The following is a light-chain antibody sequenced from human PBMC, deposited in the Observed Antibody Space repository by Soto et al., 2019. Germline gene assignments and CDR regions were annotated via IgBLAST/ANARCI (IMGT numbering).Light chain of an antibody. Sequence: EIVMTQSPATLSVSPGERATLSCRASQSVRSNLAWYHQRPGQAPRLLIYRASSRATGIPDRFSGSGSGTEFTLTISRLEPEDFAVYYCQQYGSSRTFGQGTKVDIK. CDR2: RAS. J-gene: IGKJ1*01. CDR1: QSVRSN. CDR3: QQYGSSRT. V-gene: IGKV3-20*01.